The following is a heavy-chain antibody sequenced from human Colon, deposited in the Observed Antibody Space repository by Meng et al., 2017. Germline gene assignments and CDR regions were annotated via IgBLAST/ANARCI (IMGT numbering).Heavy chain of an antibody. J-gene: IGHJ5*02. CDR2: IFYRGNT. D-gene: IGHD6-13*01. V-gene: IGHV4-39*07. CDR1: GASISSSSYY. Sequence: GSLRLSCTVSGASISSSSYYWGWIRQAPGKGLEWIGSIFYRGNTFYNPSLKSRITLSVDTSKNQFSLDLNSVTAADTATYYGVRYCSISGAGVFSNGFDPWGQGTLVTVSS. CDR3: VRYCSISGAGVFSNGFDP.